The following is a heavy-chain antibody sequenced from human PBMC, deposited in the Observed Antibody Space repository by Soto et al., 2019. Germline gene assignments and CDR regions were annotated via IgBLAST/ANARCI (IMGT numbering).Heavy chain of an antibody. CDR3: AKVAGTTSSNWFDP. J-gene: IGHJ5*02. V-gene: IGHV1-69*08. CDR2: IIPILGRA. Sequence: QVQLVQSGAEVKKPGSSVKLSCKASGGPFSSYHISWVRQAPGQGLEWVGRIIPILGRANNAQHFQGRVTIPADTSTNTDYMELSSLTSEDTAVYYVAKVAGTTSSNWFDPWCHATLVTVSS. CDR1: GGPFSSYH. D-gene: IGHD2-2*01.